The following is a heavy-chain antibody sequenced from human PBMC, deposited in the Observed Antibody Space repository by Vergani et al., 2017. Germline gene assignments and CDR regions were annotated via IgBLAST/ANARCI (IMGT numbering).Heavy chain of an antibody. D-gene: IGHD5-18*01. CDR2: ISGSGGST. Sequence: EVQLVESGGGLVKPGGSLRLSCAASGFTFSSYAMSWVRQAPGKGLEWVSAISGSGGSTYYADSVKGRFTISRDNSKNTLYLQMNSLRAEDTAVYYCTTARSTAMAKWYFDLWGRGTLVTVSS. J-gene: IGHJ2*01. CDR1: GFTFSSYA. CDR3: TTARSTAMAKWYFDL. V-gene: IGHV3-23*04.